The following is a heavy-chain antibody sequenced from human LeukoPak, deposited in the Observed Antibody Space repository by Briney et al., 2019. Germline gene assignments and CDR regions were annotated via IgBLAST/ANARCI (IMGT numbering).Heavy chain of an antibody. V-gene: IGHV1-46*01. CDR3: ARERRTSSSWYPYYYYYYMDV. D-gene: IGHD6-13*01. Sequence: GASVKVSCKASGYTFTSYYMHWVRQAPGQGLEWMGIINPSGGSTSYAQKFQGRVTMTRDTSISTAYMELSRLRSDDTAVYYCARERRTSSSWYPYYYYYYMDVWGKGTTVTVSS. CDR2: INPSGGST. CDR1: GYTFTSYY. J-gene: IGHJ6*03.